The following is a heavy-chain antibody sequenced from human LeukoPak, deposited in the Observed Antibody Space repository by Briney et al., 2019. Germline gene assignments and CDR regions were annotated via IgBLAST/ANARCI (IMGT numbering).Heavy chain of an antibody. V-gene: IGHV3-23*01. CDR1: GFTFSSYA. D-gene: IGHD3-10*01. CDR3: ARDLEGSGDSKGY. Sequence: GGSLRLSCAASGFTFSSYAMSWVRQAPGKGLEWVSAISGSGGSTYYADSVKGRFTISRDNSKNTLYLQMNSLRAEDTAVYYCARDLEGSGDSKGYWGQGTLVTVSS. J-gene: IGHJ4*02. CDR2: ISGSGGST.